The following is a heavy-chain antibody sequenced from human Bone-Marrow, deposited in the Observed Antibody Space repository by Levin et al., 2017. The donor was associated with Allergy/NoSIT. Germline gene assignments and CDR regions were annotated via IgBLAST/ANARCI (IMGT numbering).Heavy chain of an antibody. Sequence: SLKISCAASGFTFDYYAMHWVRQAPGKGLEWVSGISWNSGSIGYADSVKGRFTISRDNAKNSLYLQMNSLRAEDTALYYCAKGLSIDYYYGMDVWGQGTTVTVSS. CDR2: ISWNSGSI. V-gene: IGHV3-9*01. J-gene: IGHJ6*02. D-gene: IGHD3-3*02. CDR1: GFTFDYYA. CDR3: AKGLSIDYYYGMDV.